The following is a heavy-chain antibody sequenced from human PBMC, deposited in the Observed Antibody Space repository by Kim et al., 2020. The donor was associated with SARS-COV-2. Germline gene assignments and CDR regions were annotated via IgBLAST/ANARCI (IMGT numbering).Heavy chain of an antibody. CDR1: GYTLTELS. J-gene: IGHJ3*02. Sequence: ASVKVSCKVSGYTLTELSMHWVRQAPGKGLEWMGGFDPEDGETIYAQKFQGRVTMTEDTSTDTAYMELSSLRSEDTAVYYCATDAYYDRSLGIWGQGTMVTVSS. CDR2: FDPEDGET. V-gene: IGHV1-24*01. D-gene: IGHD3-22*01. CDR3: ATDAYYDRSLGI.